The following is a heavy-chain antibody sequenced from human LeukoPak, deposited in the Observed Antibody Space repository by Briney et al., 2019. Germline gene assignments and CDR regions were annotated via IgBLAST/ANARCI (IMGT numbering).Heavy chain of an antibody. J-gene: IGHJ5*02. CDR3: ARGERAAAAYNWFDP. CDR1: GGSISSGGYY. V-gene: IGHV4-31*03. D-gene: IGHD6-13*01. Sequence: SQTLSLTCTVSGGSISSGGYYWSWIRQHPGKGLEWIGYIYYSGSTYHNPSLKSRVTISVDTSKNQFSLKLSSVTAADTAVYYCARGERAAAAYNWFDPWGQGTLVTVSS. CDR2: IYYSGST.